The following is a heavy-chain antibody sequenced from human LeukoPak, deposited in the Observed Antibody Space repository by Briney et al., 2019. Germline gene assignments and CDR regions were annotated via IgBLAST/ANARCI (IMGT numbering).Heavy chain of an antibody. CDR1: GFTFSDAW. Sequence: GGSLRLSCVVSGFTFSDAWMSWVRQAPGKGLEWVGRIKSKTDGGTIDYAAPVKGRFTISRDDSKNTLYLQMNSLKTEDTAVYYCAKDNPLDYWGQGTLVIVSS. CDR3: AKDNPLDY. CDR2: IKSKTDGGTI. D-gene: IGHD1-14*01. J-gene: IGHJ4*02. V-gene: IGHV3-15*01.